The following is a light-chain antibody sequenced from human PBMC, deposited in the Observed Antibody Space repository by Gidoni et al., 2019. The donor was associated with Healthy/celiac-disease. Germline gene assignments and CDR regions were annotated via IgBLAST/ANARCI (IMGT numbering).Light chain of an antibody. CDR3: QQYYSTPWT. CDR2: WAS. V-gene: IGKV4-1*01. Sequence: DIVMTQSPDSLAVSLGERATNNCKSSQSVLYSSNNKNYLAWYQQKPGQPPKLLIYWASTRESGVPYRFSGSGSGTDFTLTISSLQAEDVAVYYCQQYYSTPWTFGQGTKVEIK. CDR1: QSVLYSSNNKNY. J-gene: IGKJ1*01.